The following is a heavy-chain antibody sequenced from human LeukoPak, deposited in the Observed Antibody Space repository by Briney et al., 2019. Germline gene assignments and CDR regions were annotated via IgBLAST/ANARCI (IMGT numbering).Heavy chain of an antibody. CDR2: INHTGST. Sequence: SETLSLTCAVYGGSFSGYYWSWIRQPPGKGLEWIGEINHTGSTNYNPSLKSRVTISVDTSKNQFSLKLSSVTAADTAVYYCAAVTNKYYYYGMDVWGQGTTVTVSS. CDR1: GGSFSGYY. CDR3: AAVTNKYYYYGMDV. D-gene: IGHD4-17*01. V-gene: IGHV4-34*01. J-gene: IGHJ6*02.